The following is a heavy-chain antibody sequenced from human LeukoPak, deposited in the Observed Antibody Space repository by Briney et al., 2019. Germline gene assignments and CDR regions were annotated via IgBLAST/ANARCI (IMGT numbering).Heavy chain of an antibody. J-gene: IGHJ5*02. CDR2: IYTSGST. D-gene: IGHD3-3*01. CDR1: GGSISSGNYY. Sequence: PSETLSLTCTVSGGSISSGNYYWSWIRQPAGKGLEWIGRIYTSGSTNYNPSLKSRLTISLDTSKNQYSLKLSSVTAADTAVYYCARDHRESFYDFWSAFDPWGQGTLVTVSS. CDR3: ARDHRESFYDFWSAFDP. V-gene: IGHV4-61*02.